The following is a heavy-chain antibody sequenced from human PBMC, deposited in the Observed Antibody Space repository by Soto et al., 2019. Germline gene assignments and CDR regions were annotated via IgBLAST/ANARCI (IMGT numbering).Heavy chain of an antibody. CDR3: ARGTPRSSILNGPDI. CDR2: INPSGGST. J-gene: IGHJ3*02. D-gene: IGHD3-9*01. CDR1: RYAYASYY. Sequence: GAPVKPSCKASRYAYASYYMHSVRHSPKQGLEWMGIINPSGGSTSYAQKFQGRVTMTRDTSTSTVYMELSSLRSEDTAVYYCARGTPRSSILNGPDIWGQGTMVTVSS. V-gene: IGHV1-46*01.